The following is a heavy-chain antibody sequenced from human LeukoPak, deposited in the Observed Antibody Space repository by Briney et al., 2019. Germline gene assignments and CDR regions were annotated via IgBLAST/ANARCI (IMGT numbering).Heavy chain of an antibody. V-gene: IGHV5-51*01. CDR2: IYPGDSDT. Sequence: GESLKISCQISGYSFTNYWIGWVRQLPGKGLEWMGIIYPGDSDTHYSPSFQGHVTLSVDTSVTTAYLQWDSLKASDSAKYFCVRYQRWTYHFDYWGQGTLVTVSS. J-gene: IGHJ4*02. CDR1: GYSFTNYW. CDR3: VRYQRWTYHFDY. D-gene: IGHD3/OR15-3a*01.